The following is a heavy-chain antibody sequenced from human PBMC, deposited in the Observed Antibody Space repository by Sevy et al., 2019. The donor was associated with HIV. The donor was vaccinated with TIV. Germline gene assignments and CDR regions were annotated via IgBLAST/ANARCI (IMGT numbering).Heavy chain of an antibody. CDR3: VRDVYRAFDY. Sequence: GGCRRLSCAASGFTFTNYWMTWVRQAPGKGLEWVAFLNQDGSAQYYVDSVKGRFTVSRDNAKNSLYLQMNSLGADDTAVYYCVRDVYRAFDYWGQGTLVTVSS. V-gene: IGHV3-7*01. CDR2: LNQDGSAQ. J-gene: IGHJ4*02. CDR1: GFTFTNYW.